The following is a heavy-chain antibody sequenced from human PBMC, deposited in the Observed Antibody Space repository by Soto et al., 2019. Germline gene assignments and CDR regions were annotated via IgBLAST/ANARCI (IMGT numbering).Heavy chain of an antibody. J-gene: IGHJ4*02. CDR2: IYSGGYT. D-gene: IGHD7-27*01. V-gene: IGHV3-53*05. Sequence: PGGSLRLSCAVSGFTVSNNYMSWVRQAPGKGLEGVSVIYSGGYTAYGDSVKGRFTISRDNSKSTLYLQVDSLRPEDAAVYYCARDPKTSGGQHWAFNYFDSWGQGTLVTVSS. CDR3: ARDPKTSGGQHWAFNYFDS. CDR1: GFTVSNNY.